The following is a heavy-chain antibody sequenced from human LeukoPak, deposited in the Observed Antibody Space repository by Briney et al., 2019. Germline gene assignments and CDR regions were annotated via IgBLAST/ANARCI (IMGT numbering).Heavy chain of an antibody. CDR3: AKHVSSLDGYRKGYFDY. CDR2: ISSSSSYI. CDR1: GFTFSSYS. Sequence: PGGSLRLSCAASGFTFSSYSMNWVRQAPGKGLEWVSSISSSSSYIYYADSVKGRSTISRDNSKNTLYLQMNSLRAEDTSVYYGAKHVSSLDGYRKGYFDYWGQGTLVTVSS. V-gene: IGHV3-21*04. D-gene: IGHD5-12*01. J-gene: IGHJ4*02.